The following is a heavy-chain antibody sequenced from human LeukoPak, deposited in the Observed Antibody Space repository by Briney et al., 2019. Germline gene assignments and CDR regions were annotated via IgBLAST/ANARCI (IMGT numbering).Heavy chain of an antibody. CDR3: ARHGKFDYDFWSGNNWFDP. CDR1: GGSISSYH. J-gene: IGHJ5*02. D-gene: IGHD3-3*01. CDR2: IYYSGST. V-gene: IGHV4-59*08. Sequence: SETLSLTCTVSGGSISSYHWSWIRQPPGKGLEWIGYIYYSGSTNYNPSLKSRVTISVDTSKNQFSLKLSSVTAADTAVYYCARHGKFDYDFWSGNNWFDPWGQGTLVTVSS.